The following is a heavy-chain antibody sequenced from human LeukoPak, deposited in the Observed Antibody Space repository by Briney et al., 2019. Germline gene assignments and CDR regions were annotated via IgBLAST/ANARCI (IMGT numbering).Heavy chain of an antibody. V-gene: IGHV1-2*02. Sequence: ASVKVSCKASGYTFTAYYIHWVRQAPGQGLEWMGWINPDSGATNYAQKFQGRVTMTSDTSISTAYMEVSSLRSDDTAVYYCAKDMRSRGYSGYDCFDYWGQGTLVTVSS. CDR2: INPDSGAT. CDR3: AKDMRSRGYSGYDCFDY. CDR1: GYTFTAYY. D-gene: IGHD5-12*01. J-gene: IGHJ4*02.